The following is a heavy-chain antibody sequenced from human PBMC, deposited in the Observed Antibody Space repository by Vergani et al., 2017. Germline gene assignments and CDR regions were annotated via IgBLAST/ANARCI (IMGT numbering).Heavy chain of an antibody. V-gene: IGHV3-30*03. CDR3: ARDLPVDGDYVDRRRYYYNYGMDV. Sequence: QVQLVESGGGVVQPGRSLRLSCAASGFTFSSYGMHWVRQAPGKGLEWVEVISYDGSNKYYADSVKGRFTISRDNAKNSLYLQMNSLRAEDTAVYYCARDLPVDGDYVDRRRYYYNYGMDVWGQGTTVTVSS. CDR2: ISYDGSNK. J-gene: IGHJ6*02. D-gene: IGHD4-17*01. CDR1: GFTFSSYG.